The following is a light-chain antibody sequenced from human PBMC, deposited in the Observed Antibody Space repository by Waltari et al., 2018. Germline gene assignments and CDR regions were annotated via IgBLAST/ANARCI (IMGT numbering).Light chain of an antibody. Sequence: QSVLTQPPSASGAPGQRVTISCTGSTSTIGAGYYVSWYQQFPGTAPKLLIYENNKRPSGVSDRFSGSKSGTSASLTITGLQSEDEADYYCSTWDTSLNSRLFGGGTRLTVL. J-gene: IGLJ2*01. V-gene: IGLV1-40*01. CDR2: ENN. CDR3: STWDTSLNSRL. CDR1: TSTIGAGYY.